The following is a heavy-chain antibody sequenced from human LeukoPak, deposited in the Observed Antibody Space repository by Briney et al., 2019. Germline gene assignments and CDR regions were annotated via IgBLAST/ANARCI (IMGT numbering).Heavy chain of an antibody. CDR1: GGSAGSGNYY. CDR2: IYYSGST. Sequence: SETLSLTCIVSGGSAGSGNYYWNWIRLPLGKGLEWIGSIYYSGSTNYNPSLKSRVTMSVDTSKNQFSLKLNSVIAADTAVYYCARSKSLSGSYRYYFDYWGQGTLVTVSS. CDR3: ARSKSLSGSYRYYFDY. J-gene: IGHJ4*02. D-gene: IGHD1-26*01. V-gene: IGHV4-61*01.